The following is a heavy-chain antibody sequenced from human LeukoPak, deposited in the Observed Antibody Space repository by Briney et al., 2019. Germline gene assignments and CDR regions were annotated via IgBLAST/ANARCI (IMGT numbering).Heavy chain of an antibody. CDR2: IRYDGSNK. J-gene: IGHJ3*02. V-gene: IGHV3-30*02. CDR3: AKDSKDGYNFNAFDI. D-gene: IGHD5-24*01. Sequence: PGGSLRLSCAASGFTFSSYGMHWVRQAPGKGLEWVAFIRYDGSNKYYADSVKGRFTISRDNSKNTLYLQMNSLRAEDTAVYYCAKDSKDGYNFNAFDIWGQGTMVTVSS. CDR1: GFTFSSYG.